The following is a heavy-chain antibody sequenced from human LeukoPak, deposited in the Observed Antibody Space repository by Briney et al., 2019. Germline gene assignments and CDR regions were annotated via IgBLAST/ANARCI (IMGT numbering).Heavy chain of an antibody. J-gene: IGHJ2*01. D-gene: IGHD6-25*01. CDR1: GFTFSSYW. Sequence: PGGSLRLSCAASGFTFSSYWMHWVRQAPGKGLVWVSRINSDGSSTIYADSVKGRFTISRDNAKNTLYLQMNSLRVEDTAVYYCARDPGSGGRDWYFDLWGRGTLVTVSS. CDR2: INSDGSST. V-gene: IGHV3-74*01. CDR3: ARDPGSGGRDWYFDL.